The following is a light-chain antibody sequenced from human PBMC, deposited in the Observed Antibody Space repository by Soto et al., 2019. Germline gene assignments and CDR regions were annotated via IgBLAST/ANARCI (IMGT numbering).Light chain of an antibody. CDR2: EVS. Sequence: QSALTQPASVSGSPGQSITISCTGTSSDVGNYNYVSWYQQHPGKAPKLMIFEVSDRPSGVSNRFSGSKSGNTAALTISGLQADGEADYYCSSYISSFSHVFGTGTKLTVL. CDR1: SSDVGNYNY. CDR3: SSYISSFSHV. J-gene: IGLJ1*01. V-gene: IGLV2-14*01.